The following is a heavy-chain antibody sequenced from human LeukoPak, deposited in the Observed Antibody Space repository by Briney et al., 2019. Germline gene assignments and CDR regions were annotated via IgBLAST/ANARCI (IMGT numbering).Heavy chain of an antibody. CDR1: GGSINSSSYY. J-gene: IGHJ5*02. D-gene: IGHD3-9*01. Sequence: SETLSLTCTVSGGSINSSSYYWGWIRQPPGKGLEWIGNIYYSGSTYYNPSLKSRVTISVDTSKNQFSLKLGSVTAADTAVYYCARHIVYDILTGYGDWFDPWGQGTLVTVSS. CDR2: IYYSGST. V-gene: IGHV4-39*01. CDR3: ARHIVYDILTGYGDWFDP.